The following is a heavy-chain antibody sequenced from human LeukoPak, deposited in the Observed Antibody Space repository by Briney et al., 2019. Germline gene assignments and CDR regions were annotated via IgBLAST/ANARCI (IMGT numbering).Heavy chain of an antibody. CDR3: AREYQAGAFDI. V-gene: IGHV1-46*01. D-gene: IGHD2-2*01. CDR1: GYTFTGYY. CDR2: INPSGGST. Sequence: VASVKVSCKASGYTFTGYYMHWVRQAPGQGLEWMGIINPSGGSTSYAQKFQGRVTMTRDTSTSTVYMELSSLRSEDTAVYYCAREYQAGAFDIWGQGTIVTVSS. J-gene: IGHJ3*02.